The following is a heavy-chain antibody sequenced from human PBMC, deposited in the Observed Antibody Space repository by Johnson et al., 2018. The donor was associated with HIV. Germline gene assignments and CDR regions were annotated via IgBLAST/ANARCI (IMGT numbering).Heavy chain of an antibody. J-gene: IGHJ3*01. CDR1: GFSVSDSY. CDR2: LYSGGNT. CDR3: ARDGESQQLPLGDALDV. D-gene: IGHD6-13*01. V-gene: IGHV3-66*01. Sequence: VQLVESGGGLVQPGGSLRLSCGASGFSVSDSYMNWVRQAPGQGLEWVSVLYSGGNTYYADSVRGRFPISRDTSKNTLYLQMSSLKVEDTALYYCARDGESQQLPLGDALDVWGRGTMVIVSS.